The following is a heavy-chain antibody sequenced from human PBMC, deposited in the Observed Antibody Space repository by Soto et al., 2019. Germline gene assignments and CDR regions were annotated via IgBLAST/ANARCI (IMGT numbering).Heavy chain of an antibody. D-gene: IGHD2-2*01. CDR3: ARGSWYRLWFDP. Sequence: GTLSLTCAVYGGSFSGYYWSLMRQPPGKGLEWIGEINHSGSTNYNPSLKSRVTISVDTSKNQFSLKLSSVTAADTAVYYCARGSWYRLWFDPWGQGTLVTVSS. CDR1: GGSFSGYY. J-gene: IGHJ5*02. CDR2: INHSGST. V-gene: IGHV4-34*01.